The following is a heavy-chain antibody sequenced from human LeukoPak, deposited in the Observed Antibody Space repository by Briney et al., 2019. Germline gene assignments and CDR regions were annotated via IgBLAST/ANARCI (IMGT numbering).Heavy chain of an antibody. CDR3: ARDWNYYVSGSDYGMDV. CDR2: IYYSGST. V-gene: IGHV4-30-4*01. Sequence: SQTLSLTCTVSGGSISSGDFYWSWIRQPPGEGLEWIGYIYYSGSTFHNPSLKSRVTISVDTSKNQFSLKLSSVTAADTAVYYCARDWNYYVSGSDYGMDVWGQGTTVTVSS. J-gene: IGHJ6*02. D-gene: IGHD3-10*01. CDR1: GGSISSGDFY.